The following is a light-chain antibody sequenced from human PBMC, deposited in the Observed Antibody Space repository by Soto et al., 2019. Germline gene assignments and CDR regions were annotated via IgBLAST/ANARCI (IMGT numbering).Light chain of an antibody. Sequence: DIQMTQSPSSLSASVGDRVTITCRASQSIGYYLNWYQQKPGTAPKLLIYAASSLQSGVPSRFSGSGSGTDVTLTISSLQHEDFATYYCQQSYSNPQHTFGQETKLEIK. V-gene: IGKV1-39*01. J-gene: IGKJ2*01. CDR3: QQSYSNPQHT. CDR2: AAS. CDR1: QSIGYY.